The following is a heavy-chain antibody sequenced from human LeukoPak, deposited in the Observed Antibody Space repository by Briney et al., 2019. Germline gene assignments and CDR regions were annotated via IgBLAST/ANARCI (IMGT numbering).Heavy chain of an antibody. J-gene: IGHJ6*02. CDR3: ASVQGDYYDSSGYYPPEPYGMDV. V-gene: IGHV3-23*01. CDR2: ISGSGGST. D-gene: IGHD3-22*01. CDR1: GFTFSSYA. Sequence: GGSLRLSCAASGFTFSSYAMSWVRQAPGKGLEWVSAISGSGGSTYYADSVKGRFTISRDNSKNTLYLQMNSLRAEDTAVYYCASVQGDYYDSSGYYPPEPYGMDVWGQGTTVTVSS.